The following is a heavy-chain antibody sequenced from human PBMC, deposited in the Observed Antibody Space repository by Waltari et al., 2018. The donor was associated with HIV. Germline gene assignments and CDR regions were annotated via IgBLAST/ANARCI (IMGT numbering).Heavy chain of an antibody. Sequence: VQSEREMRPPGASVKVSCKHHGYLLPSYGISCLRLAPGQGFEWVGWISAYNGNTNYAQKFRGRVTLTTDTSTSTAYMELRGLRHEDTAIYYCARDKGASDTYKAEYFQHWGRGTLVSVSA. J-gene: IGHJ1*01. CDR3: ARDKGASDTYKAEYFQH. D-gene: IGHD1-20*01. CDR1: GYLLPSYG. V-gene: IGHV1-18*01. CDR2: ISAYNGNT.